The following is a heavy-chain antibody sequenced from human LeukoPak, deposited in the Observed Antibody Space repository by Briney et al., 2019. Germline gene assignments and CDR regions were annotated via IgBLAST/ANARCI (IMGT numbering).Heavy chain of an antibody. CDR2: INPNSGGT. Sequence: ASVKVSCKASGYTFTGYYMHWVRQAPGQGLEWMGWINPNSGGTNYAQKFQGRVTMTRDTSISTAYMELSRLRSDDTAVYYCARIADLYSVPDQWGKGTTVTVSS. CDR1: GYTFTGYY. CDR3: ARIADLYSVPDQ. V-gene: IGHV1-2*02. D-gene: IGHD5/OR15-5a*01. J-gene: IGHJ6*04.